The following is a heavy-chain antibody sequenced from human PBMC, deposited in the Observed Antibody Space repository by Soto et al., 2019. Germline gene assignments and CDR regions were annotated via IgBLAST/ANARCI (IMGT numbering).Heavy chain of an antibody. J-gene: IGHJ4*02. Sequence: SETLSLTCAVYGGSFSGYYWSWIRQPPGKGLEWIGEINHSGSTNYNPSLKSRVTISVDTSKNQFSLKLSSVTAADTAVYYCARGLPGLWGSSTSNFDYWGQGTLVTVSS. D-gene: IGHD3-16*01. V-gene: IGHV4-34*01. CDR1: GGSFSGYY. CDR3: ARGLPGLWGSSTSNFDY. CDR2: INHSGST.